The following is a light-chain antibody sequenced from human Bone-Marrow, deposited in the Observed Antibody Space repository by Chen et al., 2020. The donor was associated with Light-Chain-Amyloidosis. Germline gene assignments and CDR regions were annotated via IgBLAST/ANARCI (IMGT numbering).Light chain of an antibody. CDR3: AAWDDSLNGQV. CDR2: SNN. Sequence: QFVLTQPPSASGTPGQRVTISCSGSSSNIGSNPVNWYQQLPGTAPNLLIYSNNQRPSGVPDRFSGSKSGTSASLAISGLQSEDEADYYCAAWDDSLNGQVFGGGTKLTVL. V-gene: IGLV1-44*01. CDR1: SSNIGSNP. J-gene: IGLJ3*02.